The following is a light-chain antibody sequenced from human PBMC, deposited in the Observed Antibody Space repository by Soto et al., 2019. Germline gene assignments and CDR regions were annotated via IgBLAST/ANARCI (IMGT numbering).Light chain of an antibody. CDR1: QSVRSY. CDR2: GAS. J-gene: IGKJ1*01. CDR3: HQYDHWPQT. V-gene: IGKV3-15*01. Sequence: EVVMTQSPATLSVSPGERATLSCGASQSVRSYLAWYQQKPGQAPRLLIHGASTRAPGIPARFSGSGSGTVFTLNISSLQSEDFAVYYCHQYDHWPQTFGQWTKVDIK.